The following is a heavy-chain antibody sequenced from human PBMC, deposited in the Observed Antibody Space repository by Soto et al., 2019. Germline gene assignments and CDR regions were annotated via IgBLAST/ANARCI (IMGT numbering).Heavy chain of an antibody. CDR3: AREGRRFLEWLPPLTRDKRYYFDY. D-gene: IGHD3-3*01. V-gene: IGHV1-8*01. CDR2: MNPNSGNT. Sequence: VKVSCKASGYTFTSYDINWVRQATGQGLEWMGWMNPNSGNTGYAQKFQGRVTMTRNTSISTAYMELSSLRSEDTAVYYCAREGRRFLEWLPPLTRDKRYYFDYWGQGTLVTVSS. CDR1: GYTFTSYD. J-gene: IGHJ4*02.